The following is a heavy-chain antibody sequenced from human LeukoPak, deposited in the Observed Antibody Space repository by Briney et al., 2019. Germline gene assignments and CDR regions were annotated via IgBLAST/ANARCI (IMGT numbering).Heavy chain of an antibody. CDR2: IQHSGGT. D-gene: IGHD3-22*01. Sequence: TLSLTCTVSGVSISSGGYYWSWIRQPPGKGLEWIGHIQHSGGTYYSPSLRSRVTMSLDRSKNQFSLNLSSATAADTAVYYCASPMTLVLRGLAGIDAFNIWGQGTMVTVSS. CDR1: GVSISSGGYY. J-gene: IGHJ3*02. V-gene: IGHV4-30-2*01. CDR3: ASPMTLVLRGLAGIDAFNI.